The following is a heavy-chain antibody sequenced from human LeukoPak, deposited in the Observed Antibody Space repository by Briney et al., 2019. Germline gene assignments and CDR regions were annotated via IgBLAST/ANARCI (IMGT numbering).Heavy chain of an antibody. Sequence: ASVKVSCKASGYTFTGYYMHWVRQAPGQGLEWMGWINSNSGGTNYAQKFQGRVTITRDTSASTAYMELSSLRSEDMAVYYCARDPRNKPYYYMDVWGKGTTVTVSS. CDR2: INSNSGGT. CDR3: ARDPRNKPYYYMDV. V-gene: IGHV1-2*02. CDR1: GYTFTGYY. D-gene: IGHD1-14*01. J-gene: IGHJ6*03.